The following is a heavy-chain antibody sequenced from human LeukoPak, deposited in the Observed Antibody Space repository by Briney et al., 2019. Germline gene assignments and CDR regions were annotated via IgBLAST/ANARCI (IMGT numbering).Heavy chain of an antibody. D-gene: IGHD1-26*01. Sequence: SETLSLTCTVSGGSISSSSHYWGWIRQPPGKGLEWIGSIYYSGSTYYNPSLKSRVTISVDTSKNQFSLKLSSVTAADTAVYYCARDGRFPPEVLPRYFDYWGQGTLVTVSS. CDR2: IYYSGST. CDR1: GGSISSSSHY. V-gene: IGHV4-39*07. CDR3: ARDGRFPPEVLPRYFDY. J-gene: IGHJ4*02.